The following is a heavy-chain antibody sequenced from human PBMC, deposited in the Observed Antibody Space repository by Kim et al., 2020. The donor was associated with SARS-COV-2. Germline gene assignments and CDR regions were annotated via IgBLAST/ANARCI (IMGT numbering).Heavy chain of an antibody. D-gene: IGHD2-2*01. J-gene: IGHJ6*02. V-gene: IGHV3-53*01. Sequence: GGSLRLSCAASGFTVSSNYMSWVRQAPGKGLEWVSVIYSGGSTYYADSVKGRFTISRDNSKNTLYLQMNSLRAEDTAVYYCARDWSSTSWGYYYGMDVWGQGTTVTVSS. CDR1: GFTVSSNY. CDR2: IYSGGST. CDR3: ARDWSSTSWGYYYGMDV.